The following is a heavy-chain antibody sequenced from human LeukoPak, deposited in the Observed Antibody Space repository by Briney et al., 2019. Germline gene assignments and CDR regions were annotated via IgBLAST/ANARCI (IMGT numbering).Heavy chain of an antibody. J-gene: IGHJ4*02. D-gene: IGHD4-23*01. V-gene: IGHV4-39*07. CDR2: VYFSGST. CDR1: GGSISSTSYY. Sequence: SETLSLTCTVSGGSISSTSYYWGWICQPPGKGLEWIGSVYFSGSTYYNPSLKSRVTISLGTSKNQFSLQLRSVTAADTAVYYCARAGGLNYYGGYSEFGYWGQGTLVTVSS. CDR3: ARAGGLNYYGGYSEFGY.